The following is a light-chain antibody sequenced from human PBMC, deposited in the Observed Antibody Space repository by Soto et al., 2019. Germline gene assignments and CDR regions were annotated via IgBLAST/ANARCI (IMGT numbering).Light chain of an antibody. V-gene: IGLV2-14*01. CDR1: TSDVGGYNY. Sequence: QSVLTQPASVSGSPGRSFTISCPGTTSDVGGYNYVSWYQQHPGKAPKLMIYEVSNRPSGVSNRFSGSKSGNTASLTISGLQAEDEADYYCSSYTSSSTYVFGTGTKVTVL. J-gene: IGLJ1*01. CDR3: SSYTSSSTYV. CDR2: EVS.